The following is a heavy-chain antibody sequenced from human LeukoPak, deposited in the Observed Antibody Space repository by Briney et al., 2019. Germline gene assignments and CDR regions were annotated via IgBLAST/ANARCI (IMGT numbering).Heavy chain of an antibody. J-gene: IGHJ4*02. D-gene: IGHD3-9*01. CDR1: GFTFSNYA. CDR2: ISGSGVNT. V-gene: IGHV3-23*01. Sequence: GGSLRRSCAASGFTFSNYAMSWVRQAPGKGPEWVSAISGSGVNTYYADSVKGRFTISRDDSKNTLYLQMNSLRAEDTAIYYCTREEAYFDSLLAYYFDYWGQGTLVTVSS. CDR3: TREEAYFDSLLAYYFDY.